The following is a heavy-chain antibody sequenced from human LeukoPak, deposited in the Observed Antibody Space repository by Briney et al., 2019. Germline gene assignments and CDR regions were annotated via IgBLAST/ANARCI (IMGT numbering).Heavy chain of an antibody. CDR3: ARSLFGYSGYDFPGY. D-gene: IGHD5-12*01. CDR1: GGSISSYY. V-gene: IGHV4-59*01. CDR2: MYYSGST. Sequence: PSETLSLTCSVSGGSISSYYWSWLRQPPGKGLEWIGYMYYSGSTNYNPSLKSRVTMSVDTSKNQFSLKLRSVTAADTAVYYCARSLFGYSGYDFPGYWGQGTLVTVSS. J-gene: IGHJ4*02.